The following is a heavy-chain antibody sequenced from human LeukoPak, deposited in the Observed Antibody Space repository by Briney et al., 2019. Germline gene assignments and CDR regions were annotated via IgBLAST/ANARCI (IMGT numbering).Heavy chain of an antibody. CDR2: INAANGHT. CDR3: ARWRGPPNTNRDFYFYYYMDV. D-gene: IGHD3-10*01. CDR1: GYTFTNYA. V-gene: IGHV1-3*03. J-gene: IGHJ6*03. Sequence: AASVKVSCKASGYTFTNYAIHWVRQAPGQRFEWMGWINAANGHTKYSQEFQDRITITRDTSAPTAYMELNHLRSEDMARYYCARWRGPPNTNRDFYFYYYMDVWGTGTTVAVSS.